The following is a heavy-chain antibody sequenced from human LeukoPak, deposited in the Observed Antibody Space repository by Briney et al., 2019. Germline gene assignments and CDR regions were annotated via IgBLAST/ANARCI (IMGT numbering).Heavy chain of an antibody. CDR2: IFYRGDT. CDR3: ASLNYHGSGSPFDY. CDR1: GGSITSNY. J-gene: IGHJ4*02. Sequence: PSETLSLTCTVSGGSITSNYWSWIRQPPGKGLECIGYIFYRGDTHYNPSLKSRLTISVDTSKNQFPLKLSSVTAADTAIYYCASLNYHGSGSPFDYWGQGMLVTVSS. V-gene: IGHV4-59*01. D-gene: IGHD3-10*01.